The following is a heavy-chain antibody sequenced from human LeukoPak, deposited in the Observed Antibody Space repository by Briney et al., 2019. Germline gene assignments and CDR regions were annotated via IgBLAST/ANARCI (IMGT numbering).Heavy chain of an antibody. J-gene: IGHJ4*02. CDR2: INPNSGGT. Sequence: ASVKVSCKASGYTFTGYYMHWVRQAPGQGLEWMGRINPNSGGTNYAQKFQGRVTMTRDTSISTAYMELSRLRSDDTAVYYRASLVSRGDSSGYHYWGQGTLVTVSS. V-gene: IGHV1-2*06. D-gene: IGHD3-22*01. CDR3: ASLVSRGDSSGYHY. CDR1: GYTFTGYY.